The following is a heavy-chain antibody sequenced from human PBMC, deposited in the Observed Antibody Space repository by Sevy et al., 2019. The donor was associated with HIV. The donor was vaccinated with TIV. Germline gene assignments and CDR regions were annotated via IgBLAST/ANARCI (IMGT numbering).Heavy chain of an antibody. CDR3: AREGCTKPHDY. V-gene: IGHV3-23*01. J-gene: IGHJ4*02. D-gene: IGHD2-8*01. Sequence: GGSLRLSCAASGFTFSKYSMSWVRQPPGKELEWVSTFSFGCGEINYADSVKGRFTISRDNSKSSVYPQMNNLRPEDTAVYYCAREGCTKPHDYWGQGTLVTVSS. CDR2: FSFGCGEI. CDR1: GFTFSKYS.